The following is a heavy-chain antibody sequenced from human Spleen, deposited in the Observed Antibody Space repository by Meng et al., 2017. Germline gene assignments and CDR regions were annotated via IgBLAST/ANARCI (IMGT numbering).Heavy chain of an antibody. J-gene: IGHJ6*02. V-gene: IGHV3-23*01. CDR1: GFTFRSYA. Sequence: GESLKISCAASGFTFRSYAMSWVRQAPGKGLEWVSAMSGRGGSTYYADSVKGRFTISRDNSKNTLYLQMNSLRAEDTAVYYCAKAVGENSYYNMDVWGQGTTVTVSS. D-gene: IGHD3-10*01. CDR3: AKAVGENSYYNMDV. CDR2: MSGRGGST.